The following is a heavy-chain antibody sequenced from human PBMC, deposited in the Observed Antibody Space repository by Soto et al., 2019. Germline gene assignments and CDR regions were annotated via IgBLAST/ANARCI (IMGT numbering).Heavy chain of an antibody. CDR1: GFTFSSYA. V-gene: IGHV3-23*01. J-gene: IGHJ4*02. D-gene: IGHD1-26*01. Sequence: RRLSCAASGFTFSSYAMSWVRQAPGKGLEWVSAISGSGGSTYYADSVKGRFTISRDNSKNTLYLQMNSLRAEDTAVYYCAKDLNEWDQTGGTDYWGQGTLVTVSS. CDR3: AKDLNEWDQTGGTDY. CDR2: ISGSGGST.